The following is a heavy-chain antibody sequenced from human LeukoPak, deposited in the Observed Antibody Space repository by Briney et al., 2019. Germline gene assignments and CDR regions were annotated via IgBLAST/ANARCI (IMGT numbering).Heavy chain of an antibody. Sequence: PSETLSLTCAVYGGSFSGYYWSWIRQPPGKGLEWIAYIHASGPTNYNPSLKSRITISVDTSKNQFSLKLSSVTAADTAVYYCARHDAGIAARPFDNWGQGTLVTVSS. CDR3: ARHDAGIAARPFDN. D-gene: IGHD6-6*01. J-gene: IGHJ4*02. CDR2: IHASGPT. V-gene: IGHV4-4*09. CDR1: GGSFSGYY.